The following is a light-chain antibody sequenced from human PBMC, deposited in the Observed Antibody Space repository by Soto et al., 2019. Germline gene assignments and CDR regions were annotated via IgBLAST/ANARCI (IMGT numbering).Light chain of an antibody. CDR1: SSDVGAYNS. CDR2: KGT. CDR3: CSSAPESTYV. V-gene: IGLV2-23*01. J-gene: IGLJ1*01. Sequence: QSVLAQPASVSGSPGQSVTISCTGTSSDVGAYNSVSWYQQHPDKAPQLMIYKGTQRPSWVSNRFSGSTSGNAASLTIAGLQAGDEADYFCCSSAPESTYVVGTGTKLTVL.